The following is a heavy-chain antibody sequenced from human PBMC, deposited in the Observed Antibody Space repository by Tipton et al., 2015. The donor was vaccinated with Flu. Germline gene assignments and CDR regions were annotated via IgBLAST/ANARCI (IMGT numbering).Heavy chain of an antibody. V-gene: IGHV4-61*01. CDR1: GFSISSGYY. CDR3: ARDRVDSSGFIDY. D-gene: IGHD3-22*01. CDR2: IYYSGST. Sequence: TLSLTCAVSGFSISSGYYWGWIRQPPGKGLEWIGYIYYSGSTNYKPSLKSRVTISVDTSKNQFSLKLSSVTAADAAVYYCARDRVDSSGFIDYWGQGTLVTVSS. J-gene: IGHJ4*02.